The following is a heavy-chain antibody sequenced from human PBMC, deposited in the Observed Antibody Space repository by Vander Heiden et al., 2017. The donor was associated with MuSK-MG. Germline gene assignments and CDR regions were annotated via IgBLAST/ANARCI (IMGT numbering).Heavy chain of an antibody. CDR2: ISNNAAGT. Sequence: EVHLLESGGGLVQPGGSLRLPCAASGFTFSSYGMAWVRQAPGQGLEWVSSISNNAAGTEYVDSVKGRFTISRDNFKDTLYMQINSLRAEDTAVYYCAKKISQTETWSVFDSWGQGTLVTVSS. J-gene: IGHJ4*02. V-gene: IGHV3-23*01. CDR3: AKKISQTETWSVFDS. CDR1: GFTFSSYG. D-gene: IGHD3-3*01.